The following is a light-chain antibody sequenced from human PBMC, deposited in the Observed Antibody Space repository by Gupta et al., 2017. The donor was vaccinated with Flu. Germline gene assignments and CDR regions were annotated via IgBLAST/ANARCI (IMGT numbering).Light chain of an antibody. CDR2: GAS. J-gene: IGKJ2*01. V-gene: IGKV3-20*01. CDR1: QNVASDY. CDR3: QQYGTSPFA. Sequence: DPLSLSPGETVTLSCRASQNVASDYLAWFLHKPGQAPRLLIYGASSRATGVPDRFSGRGSGADFTLTISRLEPDDFAVYYCQQYGTSPFAFGQGTKLEI.